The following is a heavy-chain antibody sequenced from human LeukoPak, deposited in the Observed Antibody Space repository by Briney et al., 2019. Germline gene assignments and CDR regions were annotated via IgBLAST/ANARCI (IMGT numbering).Heavy chain of an antibody. CDR3: AGVPKGYSSGWYFDY. Sequence: KPSETLSLTCTVSGGSISSYYWSWIRQPAGRGLEWIGRIYTSGSTNYNPSLKSRVTMSVDTSKNQFSLKLSSVTAADTAVYYCAGVPKGYSSGWYFDYWGQGTLVTVSS. J-gene: IGHJ4*02. CDR1: GGSISSYY. D-gene: IGHD6-19*01. CDR2: IYTSGST. V-gene: IGHV4-4*07.